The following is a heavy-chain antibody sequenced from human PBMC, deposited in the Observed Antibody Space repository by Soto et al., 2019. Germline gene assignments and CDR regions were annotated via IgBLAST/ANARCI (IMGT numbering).Heavy chain of an antibody. J-gene: IGHJ4*02. CDR3: ARGGNYLFDY. CDR1: GGSISNNNW. D-gene: IGHD1-26*01. V-gene: IGHV4-4*02. CDR2: IYHTEST. Sequence: QVQLQESGPGLVKPSGTLSLTCAVSGGSISNNNWWSWVRQPPGKGLEWIGEIYHTESTNYNPSLKRQVSLRXDKSKNQISLKLSSVTAADTAVYYCARGGNYLFDYWGQGTLVTVSS.